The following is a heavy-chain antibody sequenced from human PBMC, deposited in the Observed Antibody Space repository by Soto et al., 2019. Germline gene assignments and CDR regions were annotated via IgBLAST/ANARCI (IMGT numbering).Heavy chain of an antibody. D-gene: IGHD3-16*01. CDR1: GFTFSTYW. V-gene: IGHV3-74*01. CDR2: ISPDGSNR. CDR3: ASWGNIVPVSPTDFDH. J-gene: IGHJ4*02. Sequence: GGSLRLSCAASGFTFSTYWMNWVRQTPGKGLMWVSRISPDGSNRGYADSVEGRFTVSRDNAKNTLYLQMHSLRAEDTAMYYCASWGNIVPVSPTDFDHWGEGNLVTVSS.